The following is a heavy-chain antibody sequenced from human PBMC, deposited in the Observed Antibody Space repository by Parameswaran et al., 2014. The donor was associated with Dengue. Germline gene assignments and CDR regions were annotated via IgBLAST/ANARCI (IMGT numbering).Heavy chain of an antibody. V-gene: IGHV3-21*01. J-gene: IGHJ4*02. CDR1: GFTFSSYS. CDR2: ISSSSSYI. Sequence: AGGSLRLSCAASGFTFSSYSMNWVRQAPGKGLEWVSSISSSSSYIYYADSVKGRFTISRDNAKNSLYLQMNSLRAEDTAVYYCARVSGLYYDYVWGSYRKYYFDYWGQGTLVTVSS. CDR3: ARVSGLYYDYVWGSYRKYYFDY. D-gene: IGHD3-16*02.